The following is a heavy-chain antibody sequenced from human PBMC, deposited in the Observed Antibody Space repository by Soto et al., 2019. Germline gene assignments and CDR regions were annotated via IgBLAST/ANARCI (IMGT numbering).Heavy chain of an antibody. CDR1: GYTFTGYF. Sequence: ASVKVSCNASGYTFTGYFLHWVRQAPGQGPEWMGFVNPKNGDTYYEKMFQGSVTMARDTSISTAYMDLNRLTSDDTAVYYCARSTGSYSYYGMDXWGQGTTVTVS. CDR3: ARSTGSYSYYGMDX. CDR2: VNPKNGDT. D-gene: IGHD1-26*01. J-gene: IGHJ6*02. V-gene: IGHV1-2*02.